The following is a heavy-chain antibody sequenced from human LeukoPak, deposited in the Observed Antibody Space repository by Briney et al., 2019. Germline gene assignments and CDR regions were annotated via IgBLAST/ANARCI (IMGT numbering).Heavy chain of an antibody. CDR3: ARVSTQAPKDITIFGVVTYTHLDYGMDV. CDR2: IIPIFGIA. CDR1: GGTFSSYA. V-gene: IGHV1-69*04. J-gene: IGHJ6*02. D-gene: IGHD3-3*01. Sequence: SVKVSCKASGGTFSSYAISWVRKAPGQGLEWMGRIIPIFGIANYAQKFQGRVTITADKSTSTAYMELSSLRSEDTAVYYCARVSTQAPKDITIFGVVTYTHLDYGMDVWGQGTTVTVSS.